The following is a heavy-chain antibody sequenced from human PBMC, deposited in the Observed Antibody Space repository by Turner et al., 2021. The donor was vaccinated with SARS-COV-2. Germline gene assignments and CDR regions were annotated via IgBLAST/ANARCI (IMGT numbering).Heavy chain of an antibody. J-gene: IGHJ4*02. CDR1: GFTFGSYG. CDR2: ISNDGSDK. V-gene: IGHV3-30*18. CDR3: AKGAPYGDYLRSDY. D-gene: IGHD4-17*01. Sequence: QVQLVESGGGVVQPGRSLRLSCAASGFTFGSYGMHWVRQAPGKGLEWVAIISNDGSDKYYADAVKGRFTISRDNSKNTLYLQINSLRAEDTAVYYCAKGAPYGDYLRSDYWGQGTLVTVSS.